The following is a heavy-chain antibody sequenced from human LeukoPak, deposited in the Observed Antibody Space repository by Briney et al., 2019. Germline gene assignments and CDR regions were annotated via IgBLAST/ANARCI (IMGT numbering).Heavy chain of an antibody. CDR1: GYSFTSYW. V-gene: IGHV5-51*01. CDR2: IYPRDSDT. J-gene: IGHJ4*02. Sequence: GESLKISCKASGYSFTSYWIAWGRQMPGKGLEGMGIIYPRDSDTRYSPSFQGQVTISADKSISTAYLEWSSLKASDTAIYYCARPPLISSWYYFDSWGQGTLVTVSS. CDR3: ARPPLISSWYYFDS. D-gene: IGHD6-13*01.